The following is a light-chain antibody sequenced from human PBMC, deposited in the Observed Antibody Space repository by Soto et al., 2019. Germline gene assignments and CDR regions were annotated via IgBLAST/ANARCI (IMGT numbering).Light chain of an antibody. CDR1: SSDVGGYNY. V-gene: IGLV2-8*01. J-gene: IGLJ1*01. CDR3: RSYAGSDIFV. Sequence: QSVLTQPPSASGSPGQSVTISCTGTSSDVGGYNYVSWYQQHPGKAPKLIIYEVRERPSGVPDRFSGSKSGNTASLTVSGLQAEDEADYYCRSYAGSDIFVFGAGTKLTVL. CDR2: EVR.